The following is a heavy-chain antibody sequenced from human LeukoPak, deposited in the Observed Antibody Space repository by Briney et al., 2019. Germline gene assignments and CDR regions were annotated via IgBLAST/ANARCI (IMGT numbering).Heavy chain of an antibody. CDR2: ISTTSSYI. CDR1: GFDFSTYA. CDR3: SRDRLGGLDH. D-gene: IGHD5-12*01. V-gene: IGHV3-21*01. Sequence: GGSLRLSCAASGFDFSTYAMNWVRQAPGKGLEWVSSISTTSSYIFYAESLKGRFTVSRDNAKSSVYLQMNSLRPEDTAVYYCSRDRLGGLDHWGQGTLVTVSS. J-gene: IGHJ4*02.